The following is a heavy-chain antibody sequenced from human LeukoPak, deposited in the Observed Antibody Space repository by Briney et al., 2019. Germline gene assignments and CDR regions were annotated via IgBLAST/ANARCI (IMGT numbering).Heavy chain of an antibody. D-gene: IGHD3-10*01. J-gene: IGHJ4*02. CDR2: ISSNGGST. CDR3: VKLFTYYYGSGSYPDY. Sequence: GGSLRLSCSASGFTFSSYAMFWVRQVPGKGLDYVSGISSNGGSTYYADSVMGRFTISRDNSKNTLYLQMSSLRAEDTAVYYCVKLFTYYYGSGSYPDYWGQGTLVTVSS. CDR1: GFTFSSYA. V-gene: IGHV3-64D*06.